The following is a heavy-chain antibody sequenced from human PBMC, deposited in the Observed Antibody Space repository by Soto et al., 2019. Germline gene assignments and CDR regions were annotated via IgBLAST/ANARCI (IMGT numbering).Heavy chain of an antibody. V-gene: IGHV1-69*01. CDR3: ARDGVRYCSSTSCPGGYYYYGMDV. CDR1: GGTFSSYA. J-gene: IGHJ6*02. Sequence: QVQLVQSGAEVKKPGSSVKVSCKASGGTFSSYAISWVRQAPGQGLEWMGGIIPIFGTANYAQKFQGRVTITADESTCTAYMGLSSLRSEDTAVYYCARDGVRYCSSTSCPGGYYYYGMDVWGQGTTVTVSS. CDR2: IIPIFGTA. D-gene: IGHD2-2*01.